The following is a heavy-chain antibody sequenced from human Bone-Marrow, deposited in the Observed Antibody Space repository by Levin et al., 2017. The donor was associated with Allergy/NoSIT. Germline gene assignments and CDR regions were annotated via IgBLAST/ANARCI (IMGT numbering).Heavy chain of an antibody. CDR3: ARLTYCSGGSCDSRGWFDP. V-gene: IGHV5-51*01. Sequence: GESLKISCKGSGYSFTSSWIGWVRQMPGKGMEWMGIIYPGDSDTTYSPSFQGQVTISADKSISTAYLQWSSLKASDTAVYYCARLTYCSGGSCDSRGWFDPWGQGTLVTVSS. J-gene: IGHJ5*02. CDR2: IYPGDSDT. D-gene: IGHD2-15*01. CDR1: GYSFTSSW.